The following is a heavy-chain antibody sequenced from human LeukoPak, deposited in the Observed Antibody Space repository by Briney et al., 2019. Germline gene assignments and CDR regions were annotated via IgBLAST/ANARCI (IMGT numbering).Heavy chain of an antibody. CDR3: ARDGRGRGVLDY. Sequence: GGSLRLSCAASGFTFSNYAMNWVRQAPGKGLEWVAVISYDGSNKYYAGSVKGRFTISRDISKNTLYLQMNSLRPEDTAFYYCARDGRGRGVLDYWGQGTLVTVSS. CDR1: GFTFSNYA. J-gene: IGHJ4*02. V-gene: IGHV3-30*04. D-gene: IGHD3-10*01. CDR2: ISYDGSNK.